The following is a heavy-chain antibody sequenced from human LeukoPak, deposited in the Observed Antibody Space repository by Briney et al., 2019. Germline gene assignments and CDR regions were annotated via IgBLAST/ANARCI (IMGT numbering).Heavy chain of an antibody. Sequence: SVKVSCKDSGGTFSSYSISWVRRAAARGRHWLGRIIHILGIAKYAQKFQGRGTITADKSTSTAYMELSSMRSEDTAVYYGATEGIVGATNWFDPWGQGTLVTVSS. CDR3: ATEGIVGATNWFDP. CDR1: GGTFSSYS. D-gene: IGHD1-26*01. V-gene: IGHV1-69*04. J-gene: IGHJ5*02. CDR2: IIHILGIA.